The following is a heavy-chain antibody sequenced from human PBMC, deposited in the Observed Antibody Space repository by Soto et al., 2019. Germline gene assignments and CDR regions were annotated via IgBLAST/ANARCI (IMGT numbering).Heavy chain of an antibody. V-gene: IGHV3-23*01. CDR3: AKDVLLRGVANYLDY. J-gene: IGHJ4*02. CDR1: GFTFGSYA. D-gene: IGHD3-10*01. Sequence: EVQLLESGGGLVQPGGSLRLSCVGSGFTFGSYALSWVRQAPGRGLEWVSTIGGGNTFYSDSVKGRFTISRDNAKSTVYLQMNSRRVDDTAVYYCAKDVLLRGVANYLDYWGQGTLVTVSS. CDR2: IGGGNT.